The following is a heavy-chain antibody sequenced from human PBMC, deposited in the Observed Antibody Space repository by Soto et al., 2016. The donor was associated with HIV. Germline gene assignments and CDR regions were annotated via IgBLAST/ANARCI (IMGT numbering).Heavy chain of an antibody. Sequence: QVQLVQSGAEVKKPGAVSEGLLQGFWIHLHRLLYALGADQAPGQGLEWMGWINPNSGGTNYAQKFQGRVTMTRDTSISTAYMELSRLRSDDTAVYYCARDPPDYDILTGRLWGQGTLVTVSS. CDR2: INPNSGGT. CDR3: ARDPPDYDILTGRL. V-gene: IGHV1-2*02. J-gene: IGHJ4*02. D-gene: IGHD3-9*01. CDR1: IHLHRLL.